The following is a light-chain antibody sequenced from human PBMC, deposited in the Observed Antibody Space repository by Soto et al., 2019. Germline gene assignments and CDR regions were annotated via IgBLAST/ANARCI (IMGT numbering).Light chain of an antibody. Sequence: EIVLTQSPATLSLSPGNRTTLSCRASQSVSRSLTWYQQKPSQAPRLLIYDASTRATGIPPRFSGSGSGTDFTHTHSSLGAEDFADYYCQQRSNSFGGGTKMEIK. CDR2: DAS. V-gene: IGKV3-11*01. CDR1: QSVSRS. J-gene: IGKJ4*01. CDR3: QQRSNS.